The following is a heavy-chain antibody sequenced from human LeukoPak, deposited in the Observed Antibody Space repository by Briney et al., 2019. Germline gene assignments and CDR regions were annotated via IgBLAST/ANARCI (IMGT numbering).Heavy chain of an antibody. D-gene: IGHD3-22*01. CDR2: IIPILGIA. J-gene: IGHJ4*02. V-gene: IGHV1-69*04. CDR3: AIARHMQDSSGYPFDY. Sequence: WASVKVSCKASGGTFSSYAISWVRQAPGQGLEWMGRIIPILGIANYAQKFQGRVTITADKSTSTAYMELSSLRSEDTAVYYCAIARHMQDSSGYPFDYWGQGTLVTVSS. CDR1: GGTFSSYA.